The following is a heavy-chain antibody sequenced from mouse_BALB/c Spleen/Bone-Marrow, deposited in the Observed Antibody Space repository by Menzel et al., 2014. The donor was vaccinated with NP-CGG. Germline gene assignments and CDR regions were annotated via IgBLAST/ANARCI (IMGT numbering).Heavy chain of an antibody. V-gene: IGHV14-3*02. CDR1: GFNIKDTY. Sequence: SGAELVKPGASVKLSRTASGFNIKDTYIHWVKQRPEQGLEWIGRIDPANGNTKYDPKFQGKATITTDTSSNTAYLQLSSLTSEDTAVYYCASYYYGRSSFACWGQGTLVTVSA. CDR2: IDPANGNT. CDR3: ASYYYGRSSFAC. D-gene: IGHD1-1*01. J-gene: IGHJ3*01.